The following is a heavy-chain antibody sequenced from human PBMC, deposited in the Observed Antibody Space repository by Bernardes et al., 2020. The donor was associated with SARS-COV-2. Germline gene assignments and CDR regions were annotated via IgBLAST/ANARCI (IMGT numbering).Heavy chain of an antibody. V-gene: IGHV3-74*01. CDR1: GFTFSSYW. Sequence: GSLRLSCAASGFTFSSYWMHWVRQAPRKGLVWVSRINSDGSSTSYADSVKGRFTISRDNAKNTLYLQMNSLRAEDTAVYYCARDPGSRRMDVWGQGTTVTVSS. CDR3: ARDPGSRRMDV. CDR2: INSDGSST. J-gene: IGHJ6*02. D-gene: IGHD6-13*01.